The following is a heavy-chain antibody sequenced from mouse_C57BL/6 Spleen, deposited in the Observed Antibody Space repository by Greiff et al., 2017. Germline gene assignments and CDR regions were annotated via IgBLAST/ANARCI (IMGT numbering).Heavy chain of an antibody. Sequence: EVKLVESGGGLVKPGGSLKLSCAASGFTFSSYAMSWVRQTPEKRLEWVATISDGGSYTYYPDNVKGRFTISRDNAKNNLYLQMSHLKSEDTAMYYCAILATMVTTRAYWGQGTLVTVSA. CDR2: ISDGGSYT. D-gene: IGHD2-2*01. V-gene: IGHV5-4*03. CDR3: AILATMVTTRAY. J-gene: IGHJ3*01. CDR1: GFTFSSYA.